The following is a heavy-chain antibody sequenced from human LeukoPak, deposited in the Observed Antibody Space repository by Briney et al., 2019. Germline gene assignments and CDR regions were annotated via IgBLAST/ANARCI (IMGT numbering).Heavy chain of an antibody. CDR2: IYYSGST. J-gene: IGHJ1*01. Sequence: AETLSLTCTVSGGSISPYYWTWIRQPPGKGLEWIGYIYYSGSTNYNPSLKSRVTILVDTSKNQFSLKLSSVTAADTAVYYCARGHSPVTTKVSYFQHWGQGTLVTVSS. V-gene: IGHV4-59*12. CDR1: GGSISPYY. D-gene: IGHD4-17*01. CDR3: ARGHSPVTTKVSYFQH.